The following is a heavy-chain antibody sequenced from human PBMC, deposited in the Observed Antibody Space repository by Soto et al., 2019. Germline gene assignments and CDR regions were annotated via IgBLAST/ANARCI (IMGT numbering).Heavy chain of an antibody. D-gene: IGHD1-26*01. CDR1: GDSMSKYY. J-gene: IGHJ4*02. CDR2: INTSGST. Sequence: QVQLQESGPGLVKPSETLSLTCTVSGDSMSKYYWSWIRQPAGKGLEWIGRINTSGSTNYNPSLTSRVNMSIDTSNNHFSLNLKSVTAADAAVYYCARTVGAAYYFDFWGQGALVTVSS. CDR3: ARTVGAAYYFDF. V-gene: IGHV4-4*07.